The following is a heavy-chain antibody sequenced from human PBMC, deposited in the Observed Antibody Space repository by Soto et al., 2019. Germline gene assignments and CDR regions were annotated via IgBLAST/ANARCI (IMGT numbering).Heavy chain of an antibody. J-gene: IGHJ4*02. CDR2: LNPNTGGI. CDR3: ARESEAVAGTEFDY. Sequence: ASVKVSCKPSGYTFTDYYIHWVRQAPGQGLEWMGWLNPNTGGINYAQRFQGWVTMTRDTSISTAYMELSRLKSDDTAVYYCARESEAVAGTEFDYWGQGTPVTVSS. D-gene: IGHD6-19*01. V-gene: IGHV1-2*04. CDR1: GYTFTDYY.